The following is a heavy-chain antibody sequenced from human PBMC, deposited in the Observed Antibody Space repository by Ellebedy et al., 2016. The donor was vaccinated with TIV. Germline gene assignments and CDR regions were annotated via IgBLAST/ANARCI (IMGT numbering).Heavy chain of an antibody. J-gene: IGHJ2*01. CDR3: ARDHSGLRWYYDF. CDR1: GGSVSSSIYY. D-gene: IGHD2-15*01. CDR2: IHYSGST. V-gene: IGHV4-39*07. Sequence: SETLSLXXTVSGGSVSSSIYYWGWIRQPPGKGLEWIEHIHYSGSTYYNPSLKSRVSISVDTSKNQFSLKLSSVTAADTAVYYCARDHSGLRWYYDFWGRGTLVTVSS.